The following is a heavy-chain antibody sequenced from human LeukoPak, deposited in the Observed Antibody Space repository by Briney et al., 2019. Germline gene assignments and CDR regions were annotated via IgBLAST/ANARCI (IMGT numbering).Heavy chain of an antibody. CDR1: GFTFSSYS. J-gene: IGHJ6*02. V-gene: IGHV3-21*01. CDR3: ARALGRLQPYYYHYGMDV. CDR2: ISSSSSYI. Sequence: GGSLRLSCAASGFTFSSYSMNWVRQAPGKGLEWVSSISSSSSYIYYADSVKGRFTISRDNAKNPLYLQMDSLRAEDTAVYYCARALGRLQPYYYHYGMDVWGQGTTVTVSS. D-gene: IGHD5-24*01.